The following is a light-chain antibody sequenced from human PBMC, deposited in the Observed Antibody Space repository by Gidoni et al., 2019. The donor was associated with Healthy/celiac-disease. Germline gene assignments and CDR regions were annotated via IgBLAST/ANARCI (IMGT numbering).Light chain of an antibody. CDR2: DAS. CDR1: QGISSA. J-gene: IGKJ4*01. V-gene: IGKV1D-13*01. CDR3: QQFNNYPH. Sequence: GDRVTITCRASQGISSALAWYQQKPGKAPKLLIYDASSLESGVPSRFSGSGSGTDFTLTISSLQPEDFATYYCQQFNNYPHFGGGTKVEIK.